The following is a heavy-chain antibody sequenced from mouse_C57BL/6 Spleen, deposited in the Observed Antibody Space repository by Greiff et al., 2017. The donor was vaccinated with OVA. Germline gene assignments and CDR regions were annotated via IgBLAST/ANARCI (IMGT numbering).Heavy chain of an antibody. Sequence: VQLQQSGAELVRPGASVKLSCKASGYTFTDYYINWVKQRPGQGLEWIARIYPGSGNTYYNEKFKGKATLTAEKSSSTAYMQLSSLTSEDSAVYFCARDGSRLYAMDYWGQGTSVTVSS. CDR2: IYPGSGNT. CDR3: ARDGSRLYAMDY. D-gene: IGHD1-1*01. J-gene: IGHJ4*01. CDR1: GYTFTDYY. V-gene: IGHV1-76*01.